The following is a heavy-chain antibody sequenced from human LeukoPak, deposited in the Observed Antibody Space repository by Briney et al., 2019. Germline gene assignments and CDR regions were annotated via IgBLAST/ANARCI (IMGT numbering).Heavy chain of an antibody. Sequence: SETLSLTCSVSGGSISSNNYYWGWIRQPPGKGLEWIGSIFYSGTTYYHPSLKSRVTISVDTSKNQFSLKLNSVTAADTAVYYCARSGYSYGADAFDIWGQGTMVTVSS. D-gene: IGHD5-18*01. J-gene: IGHJ3*02. V-gene: IGHV4-39*07. CDR1: GGSISSNNYY. CDR3: ARSGYSYGADAFDI. CDR2: IFYSGTT.